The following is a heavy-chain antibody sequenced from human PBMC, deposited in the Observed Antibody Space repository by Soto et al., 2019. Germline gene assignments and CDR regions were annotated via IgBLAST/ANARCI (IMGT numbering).Heavy chain of an antibody. D-gene: IGHD3-3*01. CDR3: AKDYDFWSGYFTGSEY. V-gene: IGHV3-23*01. Sequence: EVQLLESGGGLVQPGGSLRLSCAASGFTFSSCAMNWVRQAPGKGLEWVSGIIGSGGSTYYADSVKGRFTISRDNSKNTVYLQMNSLRAEDTAVYYCAKDYDFWSGYFTGSEYWGQGTLVTVSS. CDR1: GFTFSSCA. CDR2: IIGSGGST. J-gene: IGHJ4*02.